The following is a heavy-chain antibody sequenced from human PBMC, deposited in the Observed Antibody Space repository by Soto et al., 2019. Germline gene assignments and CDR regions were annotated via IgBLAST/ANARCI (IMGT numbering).Heavy chain of an antibody. J-gene: IGHJ4*02. V-gene: IGHV3-33*01. CDR2: IWYDGSNK. CDR3: ARDVWSGPAVSDY. D-gene: IGHD3-3*01. CDR1: GFTFISYG. Sequence: GGSLRLSCAASGFTFISYGMHWVLQAPCKGLEWVAVIWYDGSNKYYADSVKGRFTISRDNSKNTLYLQMNSLRAEDTAVYYCARDVWSGPAVSDYWGQGTLVTVSS.